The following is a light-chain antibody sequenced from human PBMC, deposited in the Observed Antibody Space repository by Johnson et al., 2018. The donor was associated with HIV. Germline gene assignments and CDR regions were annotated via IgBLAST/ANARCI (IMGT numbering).Light chain of an antibody. Sequence: QSVLTQSPSVSAAPGQKVTISCSGSSSNIGNNYVSWYQQLPGTAPKLLIYDNNKRPSGIPDRFSGSKSGTSATLGITGLQTGDEADYYCLAWDTSLRAHYVFGTGTKVTVL. CDR2: DNN. V-gene: IGLV1-51*01. CDR1: SSNIGNNY. J-gene: IGLJ1*01. CDR3: LAWDTSLRAHYV.